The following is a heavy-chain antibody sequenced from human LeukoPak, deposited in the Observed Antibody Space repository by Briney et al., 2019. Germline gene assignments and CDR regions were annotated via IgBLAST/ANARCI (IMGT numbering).Heavy chain of an antibody. J-gene: IGHJ3*02. D-gene: IGHD6-13*01. CDR1: ASSISSGSY. Sequence: KPSQTLSLTCTVSASSISSGSYWGWIRQPPGKGLEWFGSIFHSGSTSYTPSLKIRVTISVETSKTNFSLNLTFVTAADTAVYYCARAAAGNAFDIWGQGTMVTVSS. CDR3: ARAAAGNAFDI. V-gene: IGHV4-38-2*02. CDR2: IFHSGST.